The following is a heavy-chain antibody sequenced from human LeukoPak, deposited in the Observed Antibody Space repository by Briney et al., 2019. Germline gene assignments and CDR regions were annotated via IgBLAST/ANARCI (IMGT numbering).Heavy chain of an antibody. Sequence: ASVKVSCKAFAYTFSTYGLGWVRQVPGQGLEWMGWISSYKDNTNYAQKFQGRVTMTTDRSTSTGYMELRSLRSDDTAVYYCATKGGVGASHAFDLWGQGTMVTVSS. CDR1: AYTFSTYG. CDR3: ATKGGVGASHAFDL. J-gene: IGHJ3*01. CDR2: ISSYKDNT. V-gene: IGHV1-18*01. D-gene: IGHD1-26*01.